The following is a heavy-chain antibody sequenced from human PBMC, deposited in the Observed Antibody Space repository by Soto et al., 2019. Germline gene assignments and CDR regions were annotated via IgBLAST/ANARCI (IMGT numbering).Heavy chain of an antibody. D-gene: IGHD3-9*01. CDR2: IYYSGST. V-gene: IGHV4-31*03. J-gene: IGHJ4*02. Sequence: PSETLSLTCTVSGGSISSGGYYWSWIRQHPGKGLEWIGYIYYSGSTYYNPSLKSRVTISVDTSKNQFSLKLSSVTAADTAVYYCARGSYDISTGYYRFDYWGQGTLVTVSS. CDR3: ARGSYDISTGYYRFDY. CDR1: GGSISSGGYY.